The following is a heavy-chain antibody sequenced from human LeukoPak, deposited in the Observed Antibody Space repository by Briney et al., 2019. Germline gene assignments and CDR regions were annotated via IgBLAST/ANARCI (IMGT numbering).Heavy chain of an antibody. D-gene: IGHD1-26*01. V-gene: IGHV3-30*18. CDR1: GFTFSSYG. CDR3: AKDLYPRVGATTLFDY. CDR2: ISYDGSNK. J-gene: IGHJ4*02. Sequence: GGSLRLSCAASGFTFSSYGMHWVRQAPGKGLEWVAVISYDGSNKYYADSVKGRFTISRDNSKNTLYLQMNSLRAEDTAVYYCAKDLYPRVGATTLFDYWGQGTLVTVSS.